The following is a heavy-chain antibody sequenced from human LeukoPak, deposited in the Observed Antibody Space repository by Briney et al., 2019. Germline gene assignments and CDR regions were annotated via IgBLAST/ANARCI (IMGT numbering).Heavy chain of an antibody. CDR2: MNPNSGNT. V-gene: IGHV1-8*01. D-gene: IGHD5-24*01. CDR1: GYTFTGYD. J-gene: IGHJ4*02. Sequence: ASVKVSCKASGYTFTGYDINWVRQATGQRLEWMGWMNPNSGNTGYAQKFQGRVTMTRNTSISTAYMELSSLRSEDTAVYYCARGPRDGYNYEMGDYWGQGTLVTVSS. CDR3: ARGPRDGYNYEMGDY.